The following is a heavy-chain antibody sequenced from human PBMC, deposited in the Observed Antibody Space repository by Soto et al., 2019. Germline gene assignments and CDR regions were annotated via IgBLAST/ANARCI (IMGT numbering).Heavy chain of an antibody. CDR1: GFTFSSYA. D-gene: IGHD5-18*01. V-gene: IGHV3-30-3*01. Sequence: QVQLVESGGGVVQPGRSLRLSCAASGFTFSSYAMHWVRQAPGKGLEWVAVISYDGSNKYYADSVKGRFTISRDNSKNTLYLQMNSLRAEDTAVYYCARDQLRDTAMVRGTPAGPQYSYGPGDYWGQGTLVTVSS. CDR3: ARDQLRDTAMVRGTPAGPQYSYGPGDY. J-gene: IGHJ4*02. CDR2: ISYDGSNK.